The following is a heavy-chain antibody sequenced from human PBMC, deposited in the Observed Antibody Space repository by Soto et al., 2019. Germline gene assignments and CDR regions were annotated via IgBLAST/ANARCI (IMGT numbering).Heavy chain of an antibody. Sequence: SETLSLTCTVSGGSISSSSYYWGWIRQPPGKGLEWIGSIYYSGSTYYNPSLKSRVTISVDTSKNQFSLKLSSVTAADTAVYYCASHYQFDSGSYPYFDYWGQGTLV. V-gene: IGHV4-39*01. CDR3: ASHYQFDSGSYPYFDY. D-gene: IGHD1-26*01. CDR1: GGSISSSSYY. J-gene: IGHJ4*02. CDR2: IYYSGST.